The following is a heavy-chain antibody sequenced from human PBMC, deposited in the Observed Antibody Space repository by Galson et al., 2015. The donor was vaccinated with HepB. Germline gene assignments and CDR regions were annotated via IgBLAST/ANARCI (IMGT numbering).Heavy chain of an antibody. Sequence: TLSLTCAVSGGSISSGGYYWSWIRQHPGKGLEWIGYIYYSGSTYYNPSLKSRVTISVDTSKNQFSLKLSSVTAADTAVYYCAREGYGDYLYYFDYWGQGTLVTVSS. V-gene: IGHV4-31*11. D-gene: IGHD4-17*01. CDR2: IYYSGST. J-gene: IGHJ4*02. CDR3: AREGYGDYLYYFDY. CDR1: GGSISSGGYY.